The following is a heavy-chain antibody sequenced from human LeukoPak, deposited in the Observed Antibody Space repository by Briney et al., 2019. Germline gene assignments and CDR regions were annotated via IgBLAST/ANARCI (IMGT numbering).Heavy chain of an antibody. CDR3: ARDRTDYYYDSSGYYDGNAFDI. V-gene: IGHV4-59*01. CDR2: IYYSGST. J-gene: IGHJ3*02. D-gene: IGHD3-22*01. Sequence: PSETLSLTCTVSGGSISSYYWSWIRQPPGKGLEWIGYIYYSGSTNYNPSLKSRVTISVDTSKNQFSLKLSSVTAADTAVYYCARDRTDYYYDSSGYYDGNAFDIWGQGTMVTVSS. CDR1: GGSISSYY.